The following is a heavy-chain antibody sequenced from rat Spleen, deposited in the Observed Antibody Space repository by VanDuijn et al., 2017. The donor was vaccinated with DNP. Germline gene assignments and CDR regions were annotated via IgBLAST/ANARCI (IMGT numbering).Heavy chain of an antibody. V-gene: IGHV5-7*01. CDR3: ARPVRFYSGPFDS. CDR2: INSDGGRT. CDR1: GFTFNTYY. J-gene: IGHJ2*01. D-gene: IGHD1-1*01. Sequence: EVQLVESGGGQVQPGRSLKLSCAASGFTFNTYYMAWVRQAPKKGLEWVATINSDGGRTYYRDSVRGRFTISRDNAKSTLYLQVDSLRSEDTATYYCARPVRFYSGPFDSWGRGLMVTVSS.